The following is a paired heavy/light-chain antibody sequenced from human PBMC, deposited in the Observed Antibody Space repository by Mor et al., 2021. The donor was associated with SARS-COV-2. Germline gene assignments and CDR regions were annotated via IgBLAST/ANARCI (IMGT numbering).Heavy chain of an antibody. CDR2: IGSTGADT. D-gene: IGHD1-20*01. J-gene: IGHJ6*02. Sequence: EVQLVESGGGLIQPGGSLRLSCAASGFTFNNYAMGWVRQAPGKGLEWVSVIGSTGADTHYADSVEGRFTISRDNSKDTLYLQLNSLRAEDTAQYYCGRRIPGTAMDVRGQGTTVTVSS. CDR3: GRRIPGTAMDV. V-gene: IGHV3-23*04. CDR1: GFTFNNYA.
Light chain of an antibody. V-gene: IGKV1-5*03. CDR2: QAS. CDR1: QSINSW. J-gene: IGKJ1*01. CDR3: QQYNSYSWT. Sequence: DIQMTQSPSTVSASVGDRVTITCRASQSINSWLAWYQQKGGKAPKLLIDQASSLESGVPSRFSGSGSGTEFTLTISSLQPDDFATYYCQQYNSYSWTFGQGTKVEIK.